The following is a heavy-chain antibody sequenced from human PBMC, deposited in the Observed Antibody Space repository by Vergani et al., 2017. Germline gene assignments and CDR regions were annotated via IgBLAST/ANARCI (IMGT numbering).Heavy chain of an antibody. J-gene: IGHJ4*02. Sequence: QVQLVESGGSVVQPGTSLRLSCGASGFTFSRHGMHWVRQAPGKGLGWVAVIWNDVSNKYYVESVKGRFTISRDNSENTLYLQMNSLRAEDTGVYYCARDSSSRGHYLVGPLDSWGLGTLVTVSS. CDR1: GFTFSRHG. D-gene: IGHD6-6*01. CDR2: IWNDVSNK. V-gene: IGHV3-33*01. CDR3: ARDSSSRGHYLVGPLDS.